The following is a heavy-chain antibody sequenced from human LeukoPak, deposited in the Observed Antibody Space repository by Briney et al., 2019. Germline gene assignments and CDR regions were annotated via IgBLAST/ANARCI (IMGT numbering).Heavy chain of an antibody. V-gene: IGHV3-7*04. CDR3: ARAYGMDI. CDR1: GFTFSGYW. Sequence: PGGSLRLSCAASGFTFSGYWMSWVRQAPGKGLEWVANIKQDGSMKFYVDSVKGRFTISRDNAKDSLYLRMNSLRTEDTAVYYCARAYGMDIWGQGTTVTVSS. CDR2: IKQDGSMK. J-gene: IGHJ6*02. D-gene: IGHD3-16*01.